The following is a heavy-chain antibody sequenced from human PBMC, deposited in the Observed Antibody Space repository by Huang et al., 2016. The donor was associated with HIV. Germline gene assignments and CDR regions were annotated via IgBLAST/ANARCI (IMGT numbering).Heavy chain of an antibody. Sequence: QVQLVESGGGVVQPGGSLRLSCAASGFTFSSSGMHWVRQAPVKWLEWVAFIRYDGSNKYYSDSVRGRVTLSRDNSENTLYLQMTSLRAEDTAVYYCAKGSMANAFDIWGQGTMVTVSS. V-gene: IGHV3-30*02. CDR3: AKGSMANAFDI. CDR1: GFTFSSSG. D-gene: IGHD3-10*01. CDR2: IRYDGSNK. J-gene: IGHJ3*02.